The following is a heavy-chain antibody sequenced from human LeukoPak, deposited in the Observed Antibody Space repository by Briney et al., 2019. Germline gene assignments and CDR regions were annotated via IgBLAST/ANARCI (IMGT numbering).Heavy chain of an antibody. Sequence: GASVKVSCKASGYTFTSYGISWVRQAPGQGLEWMGWISAYNGNTNYAQKLQGRVTMTTDTSTSTAYMELRSLRSDDTAVYYCARGPDDSSGYYPHYYYYYMDVWGKGTTVTVSS. J-gene: IGHJ6*03. D-gene: IGHD3-22*01. CDR2: ISAYNGNT. V-gene: IGHV1-18*01. CDR1: GYTFTSYG. CDR3: ARGPDDSSGYYPHYYYYYMDV.